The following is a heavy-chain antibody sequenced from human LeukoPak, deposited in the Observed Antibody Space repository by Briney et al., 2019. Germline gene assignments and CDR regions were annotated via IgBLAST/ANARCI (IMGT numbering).Heavy chain of an antibody. Sequence: GGSLRLSCAASGFTFSSYWMSWIRQAPGKGLEWVSYISSSGSTIYYADSVKGRFTISRDNAKNSLYLQMNSLRAEDTAVYYCARDAGITGTTDLDYWGQGTLVTVSS. J-gene: IGHJ4*02. CDR1: GFTFSSYW. CDR2: ISSSGSTI. CDR3: ARDAGITGTTDLDY. V-gene: IGHV3-11*04. D-gene: IGHD1-7*01.